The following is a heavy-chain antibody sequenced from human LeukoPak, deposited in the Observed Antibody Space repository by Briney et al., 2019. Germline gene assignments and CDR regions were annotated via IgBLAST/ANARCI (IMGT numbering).Heavy chain of an antibody. Sequence: RASVKVSCKASGYTFTSYGISWVRHAPGQGLEGMGWISAYNGNTNYAQKLQGRVTMTTDTSTSTAYMELRSLRSDDTAVYYCARDRATYYYGSGSPYYFDYWGQGTLVTVSS. J-gene: IGHJ4*02. D-gene: IGHD3-10*01. CDR1: GYTFTSYG. CDR2: ISAYNGNT. V-gene: IGHV1-18*04. CDR3: ARDRATYYYGSGSPYYFDY.